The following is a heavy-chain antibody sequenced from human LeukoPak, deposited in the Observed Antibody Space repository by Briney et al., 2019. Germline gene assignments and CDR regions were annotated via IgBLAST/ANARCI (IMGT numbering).Heavy chain of an antibody. CDR1: GFTFSSYH. Sequence: GGSLRLSCAATGFTFSSYHMNWVRQAPGKGLEWVSYIISSGSTIYYADSVKGRFTISRDNAKNSLYLQMNSLRDDDTAVYYCARGMVVAARDYWGQGTLVTVSS. D-gene: IGHD2-15*01. V-gene: IGHV3-48*02. J-gene: IGHJ4*02. CDR3: ARGMVVAARDY. CDR2: IISSGSTI.